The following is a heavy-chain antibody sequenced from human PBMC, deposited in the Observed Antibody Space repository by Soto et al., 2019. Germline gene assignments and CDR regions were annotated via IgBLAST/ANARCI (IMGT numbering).Heavy chain of an antibody. Sequence: PGGSLRLSCSASGFTFSSYAMHWVRQAPGKGLEYVSAISSNGGSTYYADSVKGRFTISRDNSKNTLYLQMSSLRAVDTAVYYCVKDMRGCLGSFWCDPWGQGTLVTISS. CDR3: VKDMRGCLGSFWCDP. CDR1: GFTFSSYA. V-gene: IGHV3-64D*06. D-gene: IGHD2-2*01. J-gene: IGHJ5*02. CDR2: ISSNGGST.